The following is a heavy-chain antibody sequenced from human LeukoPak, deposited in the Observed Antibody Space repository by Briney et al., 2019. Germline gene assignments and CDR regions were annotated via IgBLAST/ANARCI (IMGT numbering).Heavy chain of an antibody. CDR3: ARADYGGKWI. Sequence: ASVKVSCKASGGTFSSYAISWVRQAPGQGLEWVGGIIPIFGTANYAQKFQGRVTITADESTSTAYMELSSLRSEDTAVYYCARADYGGKWIWGQGTLVTVSS. CDR1: GGTFSSYA. D-gene: IGHD4-23*01. J-gene: IGHJ4*02. CDR2: IIPIFGTA. V-gene: IGHV1-69*13.